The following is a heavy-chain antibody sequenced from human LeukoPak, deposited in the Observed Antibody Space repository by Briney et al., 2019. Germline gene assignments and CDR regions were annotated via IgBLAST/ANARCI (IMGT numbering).Heavy chain of an antibody. J-gene: IGHJ4*02. V-gene: IGHV1-8*01. CDR1: GYTFTSYD. D-gene: IGHD5-24*01. CDR3: ARRNTIMVAGLDY. Sequence: ASVKVSCKASGYTFTSYDINWVRQATGQGLEWMGWMNPNSGNTGYAQKFQGRVTVTRNNSISTAFMELSSLRSEDTAVYYCARRNTIMVAGLDYWGQGTPVTVSS. CDR2: MNPNSGNT.